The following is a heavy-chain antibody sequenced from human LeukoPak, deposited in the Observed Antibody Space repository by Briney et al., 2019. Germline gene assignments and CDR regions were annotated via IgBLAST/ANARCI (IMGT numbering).Heavy chain of an antibody. CDR1: GGSISSSSYY. Sequence: ETLSLTCTVSGGSISSSSYYWGWIRQPPGKGLEWVANIKQDGSEKYYVDSVKGRFTISRDNAKNSLYLQMNSLRAEDTAVYYCAREGDDTSGYYQDYWGQGTLVTVSS. CDR2: IKQDGSEK. J-gene: IGHJ4*02. D-gene: IGHD3-22*01. V-gene: IGHV3-7*01. CDR3: AREGDDTSGYYQDY.